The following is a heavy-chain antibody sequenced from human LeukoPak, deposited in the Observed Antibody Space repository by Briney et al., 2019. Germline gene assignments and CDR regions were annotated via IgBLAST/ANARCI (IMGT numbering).Heavy chain of an antibody. Sequence: GGSLRLSCAASGFTFSSFAMTWVRQAPGKGLEWVSAISGSGGSTDYAESVKGRFTITRDNSKNTLYLQMNSLRAEDTAVYYCATRITMVRGVTNGYWRQRNLASVSS. J-gene: IGHJ4*02. CDR2: ISGSGGST. CDR3: ATRITMVRGVTNGY. D-gene: IGHD3-10*01. V-gene: IGHV3-23*01. CDR1: GFTFSSFA.